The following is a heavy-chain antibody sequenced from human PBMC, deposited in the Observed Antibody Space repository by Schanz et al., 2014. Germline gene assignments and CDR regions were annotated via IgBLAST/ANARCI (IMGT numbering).Heavy chain of an antibody. V-gene: IGHV3-33*06. CDR1: TSLFSRSV. D-gene: IGHD6-19*01. J-gene: IGHJ4*02. CDR3: AKDLPAVAVAPLMTGLYDS. Sequence: DLVESGGGVVQPGRSLTLSCAVSTSLFSRSVIHWVRQAPGKGLEWVAVMWNDGIKTHYADSGKGRFTISRENSKNTLHLQMNSLRAEDTAVYHCAKDLPAVAVAPLMTGLYDSWGQGTLVTVSS. CDR2: MWNDGIKT.